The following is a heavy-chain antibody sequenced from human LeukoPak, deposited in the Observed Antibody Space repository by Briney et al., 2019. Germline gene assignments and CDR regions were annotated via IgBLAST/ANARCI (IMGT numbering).Heavy chain of an antibody. D-gene: IGHD5-24*01. Sequence: ASVKVSCKASGGTFSSYAISWVRQAPGQGLEWMGGIIPIFGTANYAQKFQGRVTITTDESTSTAYMELSSLRSEDTAVYYCARASSKEMATIGFDYWGQGNPGHRLL. CDR2: IIPIFGTA. J-gene: IGHJ4*02. V-gene: IGHV1-69*05. CDR1: GGTFSSYA. CDR3: ARASSKEMATIGFDY.